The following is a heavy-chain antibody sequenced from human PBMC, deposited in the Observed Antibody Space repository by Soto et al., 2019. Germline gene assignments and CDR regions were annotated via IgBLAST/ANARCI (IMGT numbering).Heavy chain of an antibody. D-gene: IGHD4-4*01. Sequence: SVKVSCKASGGTFSSYAISWVRQAPGQGLEWMGRIIPFIGTANYAQKFQGRVTITADESTSTVYMELTSLRSEDTAVYYCARVVMTTVPESYYYGMDVWGQGTTVTVSS. CDR3: ARVVMTTVPESYYYGMDV. V-gene: IGHV1-69*11. CDR1: GGTFSSYA. J-gene: IGHJ6*02. CDR2: IIPFIGTA.